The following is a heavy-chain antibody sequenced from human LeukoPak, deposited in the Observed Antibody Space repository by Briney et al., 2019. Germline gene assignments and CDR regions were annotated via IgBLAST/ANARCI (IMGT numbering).Heavy chain of an antibody. J-gene: IGHJ4*02. V-gene: IGHV1-69*13. Sequence: GASVKVSCKASGGTFSSYAISWVRQAPGQGLEWMGEIIPIFATANYAQKFQGRVTITADESTSTAYMELSSLRSEDTAVYYCAKTYDFWSGFDYWGQGTLVTVSS. CDR1: GGTFSSYA. CDR2: IIPIFATA. CDR3: AKTYDFWSGFDY. D-gene: IGHD3-3*01.